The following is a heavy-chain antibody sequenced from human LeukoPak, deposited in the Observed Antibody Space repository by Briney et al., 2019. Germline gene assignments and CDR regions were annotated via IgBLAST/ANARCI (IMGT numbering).Heavy chain of an antibody. Sequence: SETLSLTCAVYGGSFSGYYWSWIRQPPGKGLEWIGEINHSGSTNYNPSPKSRVTISVDTSKNQFSLKLSSVTAADTAVYYCARAITMIVVVGDAFDIWGQGTMVTVSS. J-gene: IGHJ3*02. D-gene: IGHD3-22*01. CDR2: INHSGST. V-gene: IGHV4-34*01. CDR3: ARAITMIVVVGDAFDI. CDR1: GGSFSGYY.